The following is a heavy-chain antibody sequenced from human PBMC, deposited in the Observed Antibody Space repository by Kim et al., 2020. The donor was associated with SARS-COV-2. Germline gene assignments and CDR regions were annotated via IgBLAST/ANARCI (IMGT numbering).Heavy chain of an antibody. CDR1: GFTFDTYA. CDR3: ARVGVGWLNGH. J-gene: IGHJ4*02. CDR2: LNLGGGTT. D-gene: IGHD3-9*01. V-gene: IGHV3-23*01. Sequence: GGSLRLSCAASGFTFDTYAMSWVRQAPGKGLEWLSGLNLGGGTTYYADSVKGRFTISRDNSRNTLYLQMNSLRPEDTANYYYARVGVGWLNGHWGQGTLV.